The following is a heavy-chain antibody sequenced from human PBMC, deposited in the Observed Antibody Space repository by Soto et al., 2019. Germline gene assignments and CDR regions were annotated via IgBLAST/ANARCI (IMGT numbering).Heavy chain of an antibody. CDR2: ISSSSSYI. CDR1: GFIFISYS. J-gene: IGHJ4*02. D-gene: IGHD3-22*01. V-gene: IGHV3-21*01. Sequence: WGSLRLSCADSGFIFISYSINLFRHSPLKGLEWVSSISSSSSYIYYADSVKGRFTISRDNAKNSVYLQMNSLRAEDTAVYYCASGYYDRIGYYFDYWGQGISVTVSS. CDR3: ASGYYDRIGYYFDY.